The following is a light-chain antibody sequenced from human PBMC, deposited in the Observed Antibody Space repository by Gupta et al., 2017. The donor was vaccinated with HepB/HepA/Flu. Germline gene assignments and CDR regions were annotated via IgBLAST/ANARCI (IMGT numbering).Light chain of an antibody. CDR2: ATS. V-gene: IGKV1-39*01. CDR1: QSISSY. J-gene: IGKJ2*01. CDR3: QQSYSTPPT. Sequence: IQMTQSPSSLSASVGDRVTITCRASQSISSYLNWYQQKPGKAPKLLIYATSSLQSGVPSRYSSSGSGTDFTLTISSLQPEDFATYYCQQSYSTPPTFGQGTKLEIK.